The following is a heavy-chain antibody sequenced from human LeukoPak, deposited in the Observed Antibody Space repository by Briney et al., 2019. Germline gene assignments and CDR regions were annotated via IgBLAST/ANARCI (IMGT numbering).Heavy chain of an antibody. CDR3: ARPQMGGFDY. D-gene: IGHD3-16*01. Sequence: SETLSLTCTVSGGPISSSSYYWGWIRPPPGKGLEWIGSIYYSGSTYYTPSLKSRVTISVDKSKNQFSLKLSSVTAADTAVYYCARPQMGGFDYWGQGTLVTVSS. J-gene: IGHJ4*02. CDR1: GGPISSSSYY. V-gene: IGHV4-39*01. CDR2: IYYSGST.